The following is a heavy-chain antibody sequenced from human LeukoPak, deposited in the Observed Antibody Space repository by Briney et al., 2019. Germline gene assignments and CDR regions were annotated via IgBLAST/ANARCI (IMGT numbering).Heavy chain of an antibody. CDR2: MYLGDSET. J-gene: IGHJ4*02. CDR3: VRHEGSISGWPFDY. Sequence: GESLQISCKGSGYSFTKYWIGWVRQMPGKGLEWMVIMYLGDSETRYSPSFQGQVTISADKSISTVYLQWSSLKASDTAMYYCVRHEGSISGWPFDYWGQGTLVTVSS. CDR1: GYSFTKYW. V-gene: IGHV5-51*01. D-gene: IGHD6-19*01.